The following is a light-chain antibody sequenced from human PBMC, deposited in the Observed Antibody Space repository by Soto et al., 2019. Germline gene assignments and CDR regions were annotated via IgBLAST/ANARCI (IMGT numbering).Light chain of an antibody. CDR2: DDS. Sequence: SYELTQPPSVSVAPGQTARITCGGDNLGNKSVHWYQQKPGQAPVLVVYDDSDRPSGIPERFSGYNSGNTATLTISRVGAGDEADYYCQVWDDDSDHHVFGTGTKVTVL. J-gene: IGLJ1*01. CDR1: NLGNKS. V-gene: IGLV3-21*02. CDR3: QVWDDDSDHHV.